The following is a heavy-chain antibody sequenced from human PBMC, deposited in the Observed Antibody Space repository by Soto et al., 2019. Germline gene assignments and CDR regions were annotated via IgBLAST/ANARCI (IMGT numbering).Heavy chain of an antibody. CDR1: GYSFTSYW. V-gene: IGHV5-51*01. Sequence: GESLKISCKGSGYSFTSYWIGWVRQMPGKGLEWMGIIYPGDSDTRYSPSFQGQVTISADKSISTAYLQWSSLKASDTAMYYCASHLAGYYDSSGYYDDAFDIWGQGTMVTVSS. CDR2: IYPGDSDT. CDR3: ASHLAGYYDSSGYYDDAFDI. D-gene: IGHD3-22*01. J-gene: IGHJ3*02.